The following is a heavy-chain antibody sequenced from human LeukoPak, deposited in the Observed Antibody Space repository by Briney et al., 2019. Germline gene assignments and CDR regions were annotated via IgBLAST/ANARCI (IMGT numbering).Heavy chain of an antibody. J-gene: IGHJ4*02. D-gene: IGHD5-18*01. V-gene: IGHV4-38-2*02. CDR2: IYHSGST. CDR1: GNSISSGYY. Sequence: SETLSLTCADSGNSISSGYYWGWFRQPPGKGLEWIGRIYHSGSTYYNPSLKSRVTISVDTSKNQFSLKLSSVTAADSAVYYCAKDQNYGYYDYWGQGTLVTVSS. CDR3: AKDQNYGYYDY.